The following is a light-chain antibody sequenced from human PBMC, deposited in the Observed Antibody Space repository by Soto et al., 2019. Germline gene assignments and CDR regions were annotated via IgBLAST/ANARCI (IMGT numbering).Light chain of an antibody. J-gene: IGLJ1*01. CDR1: ISNVGSNT. CDR3: AAWEDSLTGDV. V-gene: IGLV1-44*01. CDR2: TNN. Sequence: QSPLAQPPSASGTPGQRVTICCSGSISNVGSNTVNWYQQIPGTAPKVLFYTNNQRPAGVPERFPSSKCGTSASLAISGLQSEDEADYYGAAWEDSLTGDVFRTRTKVTVL.